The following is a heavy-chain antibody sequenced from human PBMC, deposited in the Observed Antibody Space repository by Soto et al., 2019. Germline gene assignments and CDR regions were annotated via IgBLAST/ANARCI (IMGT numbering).Heavy chain of an antibody. CDR1: GGSCSGYY. J-gene: IGHJ4*02. D-gene: IGHD2-21*01. CDR3: AKAPQTRERPRGRGVITSDY. CDR2: INHSGST. Sequence: QVQLKQWGAGLLKPSDTLSLTCAVYGGSCSGYYWNWIRQPPGKGLAWIGEINHSGSTNYNPSLKSRVTISVDTSKNQFSLKLRSGTAADTAMYYCAKAPQTRERPRGRGVITSDYWGQGTLVTVSS. V-gene: IGHV4-34*01.